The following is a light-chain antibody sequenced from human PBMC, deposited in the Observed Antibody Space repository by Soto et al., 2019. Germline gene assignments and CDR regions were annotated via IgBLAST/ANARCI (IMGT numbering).Light chain of an antibody. CDR1: SSNIGAAYD. CDR3: QSYDSSLSGWV. Sequence: QSVLTQPPSVSGATGRKVTISCTRSSSNIGAAYDVHWYQHLPGTAPKLLIYGNNNRPSGVPDRFSGSKSGTSASLAITGLQAEDEAHYYCQSYDSSLSGWVFGGGTKLTV. J-gene: IGLJ3*02. CDR2: GNN. V-gene: IGLV1-40*01.